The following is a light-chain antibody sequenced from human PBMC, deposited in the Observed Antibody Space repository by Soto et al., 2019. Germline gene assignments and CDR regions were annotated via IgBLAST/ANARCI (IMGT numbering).Light chain of an antibody. Sequence: EIVLTQSPGTLSLSPGERATLSCRASQTISSTFLVWYRQRPGQAPRLLIYGASSRATGISDRFSASGSGTDFTLTISRLEPEDFAVYYCQQFGLSPTFGGGTKVEI. J-gene: IGKJ4*01. CDR2: GAS. V-gene: IGKV3-20*01. CDR1: QTISSTF. CDR3: QQFGLSPT.